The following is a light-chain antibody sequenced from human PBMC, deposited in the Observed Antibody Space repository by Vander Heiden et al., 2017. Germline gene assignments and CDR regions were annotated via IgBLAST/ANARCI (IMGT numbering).Light chain of an antibody. V-gene: IGKV4-1*01. Sequence: DILMTQSPDSLAVSLGERATINCKSSQSLLYSSNNKNYLAWYQQKPGQPPNLLIYWASTRESGVPDRFSGSGSGTDFTLTISSLQAEDVAVYYCQQYYSAPRTFGQGTKVEIK. CDR3: QQYYSAPRT. J-gene: IGKJ1*01. CDR2: WAS. CDR1: QSLLYSSNNKNY.